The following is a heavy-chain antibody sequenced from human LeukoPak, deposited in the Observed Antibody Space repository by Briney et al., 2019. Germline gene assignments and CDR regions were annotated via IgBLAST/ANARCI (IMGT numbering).Heavy chain of an antibody. V-gene: IGHV5-51*01. CDR2: IYPGDSET. Sequence: GESLKISCKGSGYSFTSYWIGWVRQMPGKGLERMGIIYPGDSETRYSPFFQGQVTISADKSISTAYLQWSSLKASDTAMYYCARHCSLCGSGSYRAFDIWGQGTMVTVSS. J-gene: IGHJ3*02. CDR1: GYSFTSYW. CDR3: ARHCSLCGSGSYRAFDI. D-gene: IGHD3-10*01.